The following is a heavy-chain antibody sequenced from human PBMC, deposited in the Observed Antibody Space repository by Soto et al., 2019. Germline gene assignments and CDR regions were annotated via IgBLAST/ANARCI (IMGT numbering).Heavy chain of an antibody. CDR2: IFYNGSP. J-gene: IGHJ4*02. Sequence: SETLSLTCSVSGDSISGGDHYWSWIRQSPGKGLEWIAYIFYNGSPYYNPSLKSRVTISVDTSKNQFSLKLNSVTAADTAVYYCARGRGYSYGIDYWGQGTPVTVSS. CDR3: ARGRGYSYGIDY. CDR1: GDSISGGDHY. D-gene: IGHD5-18*01. V-gene: IGHV4-30-4*01.